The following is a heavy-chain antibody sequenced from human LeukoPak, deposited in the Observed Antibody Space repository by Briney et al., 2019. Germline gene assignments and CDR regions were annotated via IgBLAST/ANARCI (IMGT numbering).Heavy chain of an antibody. CDR1: GYTFASYG. CDR2: ISTYNGNT. Sequence: ASVTVSCKASGYTFASYGISWVRQAPGQGLEWMGWISTYNGNTNYAQKLQGRVTMTTDTSTSTAYMELRSLRSDDTAVYYCAREYCSSTSCYSPDYWSQGTLVTVSS. J-gene: IGHJ4*02. CDR3: AREYCSSTSCYSPDY. V-gene: IGHV1-18*01. D-gene: IGHD2-2*01.